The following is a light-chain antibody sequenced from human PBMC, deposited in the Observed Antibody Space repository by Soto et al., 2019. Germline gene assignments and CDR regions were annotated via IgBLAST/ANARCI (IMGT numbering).Light chain of an antibody. V-gene: IGKV2-28*01. CDR2: LGS. CDR1: QSLLHTNGYNY. J-gene: IGKJ2*01. Sequence: LVVTQSPLSLPVTPGEPASISCRSSQSLLHTNGYNYLDWYLQKPGQSPQLLIYLGSNRASGVPDRFSGSESGTDFTLTISRVEAEDVGVYYCMQALQTPYTFGQGTKLQIK. CDR3: MQALQTPYT.